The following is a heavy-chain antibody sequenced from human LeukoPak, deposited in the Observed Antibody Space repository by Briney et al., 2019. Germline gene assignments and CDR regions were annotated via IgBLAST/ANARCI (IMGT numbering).Heavy chain of an antibody. Sequence: QPGGSLRLSCAASGFTFSSYAMSWVRQAPGKGLEWVSAISSSGGSTYYADSVKGRFTVSRDNSKNTLYLQMNSLRAEDTAVYYCAKDVGLKPSGPFDYWGQGTLVTVSS. CDR3: AKDVGLKPSGPFDY. V-gene: IGHV3-23*01. J-gene: IGHJ4*02. D-gene: IGHD1-26*01. CDR1: GFTFSSYA. CDR2: ISSSGGST.